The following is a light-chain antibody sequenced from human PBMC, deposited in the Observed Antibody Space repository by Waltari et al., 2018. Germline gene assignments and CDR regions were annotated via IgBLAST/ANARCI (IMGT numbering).Light chain of an antibody. Sequence: EIVLTQSPATLSLSPGERATLSCRASQSVSSYFAWYQQKPGQAPRLLIYDASNRATGIPARFSGSGSGTDFTLTISSLEPEDFAVYYCQQRSNWPPHFGPGTKVDIK. J-gene: IGKJ3*01. CDR1: QSVSSY. V-gene: IGKV3-11*01. CDR2: DAS. CDR3: QQRSNWPPH.